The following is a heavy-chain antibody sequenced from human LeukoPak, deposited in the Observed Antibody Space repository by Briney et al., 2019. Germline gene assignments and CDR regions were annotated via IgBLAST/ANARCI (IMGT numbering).Heavy chain of an antibody. D-gene: IGHD5-24*01. Sequence: GGSLRLSCGASGFTFSSYGMHWVRQAPGKGLEWVAVIWYDGSNKYYADSVKGRFTISRDNSKNTLYLQMNSLRAEDTAVYYCARDREREMATSNWFDPWGQGTLVTVSS. V-gene: IGHV3-33*01. CDR3: ARDREREMATSNWFDP. CDR1: GFTFSSYG. J-gene: IGHJ5*02. CDR2: IWYDGSNK.